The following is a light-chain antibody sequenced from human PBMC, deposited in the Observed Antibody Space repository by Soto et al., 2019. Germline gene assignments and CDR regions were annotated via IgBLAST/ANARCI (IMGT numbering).Light chain of an antibody. CDR2: GAS. Sequence: EIVLTQSPGTLSLSPGEVATLSWRASQSLNRDLAWYQQKPGQSPRLLIFGASIRATGIPARFSGSGSGTEFTLTIGSLQSEDCALYYCQQYNNWPGKCGQGTKGDNK. CDR3: QQYNNWPGK. V-gene: IGKV3-15*01. CDR1: QSLNRD. J-gene: IGKJ1*01.